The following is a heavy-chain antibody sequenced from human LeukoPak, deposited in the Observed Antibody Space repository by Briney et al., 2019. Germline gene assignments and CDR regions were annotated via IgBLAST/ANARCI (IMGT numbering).Heavy chain of an antibody. J-gene: IGHJ4*02. CDR1: GYTFTGYY. D-gene: IGHD6-6*01. V-gene: IGHV1-2*02. Sequence: ASVKVSCKASGYTFTGYYMHWVRQAPGQGLEWMGWINPNSGGTNYAQKFQGRVTMTRDTSISTAYMELSRLRSEDTAVYYCARGVDIAARGGTPYYFDYWGQGTLVTVSS. CDR3: ARGVDIAARGGTPYYFDY. CDR2: INPNSGGT.